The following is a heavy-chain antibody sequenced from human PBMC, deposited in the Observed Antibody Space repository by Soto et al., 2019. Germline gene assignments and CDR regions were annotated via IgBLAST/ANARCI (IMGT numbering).Heavy chain of an antibody. Sequence: QVQLVQSGAEVKKPGASVKVSCKASGYTFTSYYMHWVRQAPGQGLEWMGIINPSGGSTSYAQKFQGRVTMTRDTSTSAVYMELSSLRSEDTAVYSCARVRNDYGAFDYWGQGTLVTVSS. CDR2: INPSGGST. CDR3: ARVRNDYGAFDY. CDR1: GYTFTSYY. D-gene: IGHD4-17*01. V-gene: IGHV1-46*03. J-gene: IGHJ4*02.